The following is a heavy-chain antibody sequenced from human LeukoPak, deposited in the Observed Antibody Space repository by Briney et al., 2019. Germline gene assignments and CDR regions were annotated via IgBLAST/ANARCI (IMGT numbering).Heavy chain of an antibody. CDR3: ARTTLRNFDWSPDAFDI. V-gene: IGHV4-4*07. D-gene: IGHD3-9*01. J-gene: IGHJ3*02. CDR2: IYTSGSA. CDR1: GGSISNYY. Sequence: SETLSLTCTVSGGSISNYYWSWIRQPAGKALEWIGRIYTSGSANYSPSLKSRVTMSVDTSKNQFSLKLSSVTAADTAVYYCARTTLRNFDWSPDAFDIWGQGTMVTVSS.